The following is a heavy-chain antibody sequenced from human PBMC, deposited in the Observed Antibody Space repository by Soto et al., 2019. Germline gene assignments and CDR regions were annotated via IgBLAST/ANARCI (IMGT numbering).Heavy chain of an antibody. Sequence: EVQLVESGGGLVKPGGSLRLSCAASGFTFSSYSMNWVRQAPGKGLEWVSSITISSSYIYYADSVKGRFTISRDNAKNSRYLQRNSLRAEDTAVNYCASEIYYYGSGSYGYWGQGTLVTVSS. J-gene: IGHJ4*02. CDR1: GFTFSSYS. V-gene: IGHV3-21*01. D-gene: IGHD3-10*01. CDR2: ITISSSYI. CDR3: ASEIYYYGSGSYGY.